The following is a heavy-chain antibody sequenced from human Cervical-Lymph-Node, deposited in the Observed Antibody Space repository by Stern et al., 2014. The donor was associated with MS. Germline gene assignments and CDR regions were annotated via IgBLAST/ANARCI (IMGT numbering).Heavy chain of an antibody. CDR2: ILLLLSTT. CDR3: ATDGEQTLGLADD. V-gene: IGHV1-69*11. CDR1: GVNFSSRR. D-gene: IGHD3-16*01. J-gene: IGHJ4*02. Sequence: VQLVESGPVVKRPGSSVRVSCEASGVNFSSRRISWVRQAPGHGLEWMGSILLLLSTTDYAQKFQGRLAITADESTGTAYMGLSGLRPEDTAIYYCATDGEQTLGLADDWGQGTLVTVAS.